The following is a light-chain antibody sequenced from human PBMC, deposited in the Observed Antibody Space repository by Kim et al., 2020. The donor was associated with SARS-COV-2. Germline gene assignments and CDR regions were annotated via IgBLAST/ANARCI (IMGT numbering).Light chain of an antibody. CDR3: QQSNSFPIT. Sequence: ASIGDRVTITCRASQTISNYLNWYQHKSGKAPRLLIYSASILYSEVPSRFSGSGSGTDFTLTISSLQHEDFGIYYCQQSNSFPITFGQGTRLEIK. CDR2: SAS. V-gene: IGKV1-39*01. J-gene: IGKJ5*01. CDR1: QTISNY.